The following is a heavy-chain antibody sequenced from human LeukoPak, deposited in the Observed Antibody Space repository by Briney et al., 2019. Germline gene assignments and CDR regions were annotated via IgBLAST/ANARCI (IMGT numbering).Heavy chain of an antibody. D-gene: IGHD2-15*01. CDR3: AKNGDRGAYCSGGTCYPYYYYYMDV. Sequence: GGSLRLSCAASGFTFSSYAMHWVRQAPGKGLEWVAVISYDGSNKYYADFVKGRFTISRDNSKNTLYLQMNSLRAEDTAIYYCAKNGDRGAYCSGGTCYPYYYYYMDVWGKGTTVTISS. V-gene: IGHV3-30*04. CDR2: ISYDGSNK. CDR1: GFTFSSYA. J-gene: IGHJ6*03.